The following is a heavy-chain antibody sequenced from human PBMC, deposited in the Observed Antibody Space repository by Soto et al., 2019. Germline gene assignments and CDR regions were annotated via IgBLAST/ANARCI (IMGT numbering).Heavy chain of an antibody. V-gene: IGHV3-53*01. D-gene: IGHD4-4*01. J-gene: IGHJ6*02. CDR3: AKLDYTHYYGMDV. Sequence: VGSLRLSCAASGFTVSSNYMSWVRQAPGKGLEWVSVIYSGGSTYYADSVKGRFTISRDNSKNTLYLQMNSLRAEDTAVYYCAKLDYTHYYGMDVWGQGTTVTVSS. CDR1: GFTVSSNY. CDR2: IYSGGST.